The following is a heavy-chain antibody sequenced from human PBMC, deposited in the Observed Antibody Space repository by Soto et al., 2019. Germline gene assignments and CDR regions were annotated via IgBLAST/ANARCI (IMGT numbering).Heavy chain of an antibody. CDR2: IIPLFRKT. D-gene: IGHD3-10*01. CDR1: GDMFRNSA. V-gene: IGHV1-69*01. J-gene: IGHJ6*02. CDR3: ARARLSNGDPNIYFFYGLDV. Sequence: QVQLVQSGAEVKRPGSSVKVSCKASGDMFRNSAFTWVRQAPGQGLAWMGVIIPLFRKTDVAQNFQGRVTSTADESTSSLYMEVSSLTSEYTAVYYCARARLSNGDPNIYFFYGLDVWGQGTTITVSS.